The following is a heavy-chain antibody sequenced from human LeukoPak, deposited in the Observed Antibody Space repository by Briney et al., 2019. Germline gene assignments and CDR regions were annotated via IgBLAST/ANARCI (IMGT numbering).Heavy chain of an antibody. D-gene: IGHD6-19*01. Sequence: GGSLRLSCAASGFTFRSYAMSWVRQAPDKGLEWVTAISGSGTPTYSADSVKGRFTISRDNSKNTLDLQMNNLRAEDTAVYYCAREGLRVLNQWLVRDYWGQGTLVTVSS. CDR1: GFTFRSYA. J-gene: IGHJ4*02. CDR2: ISGSGTPT. V-gene: IGHV3-23*01. CDR3: AREGLRVLNQWLVRDY.